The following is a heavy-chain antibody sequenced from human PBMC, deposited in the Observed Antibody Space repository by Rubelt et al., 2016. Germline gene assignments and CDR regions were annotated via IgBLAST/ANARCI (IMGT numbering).Heavy chain of an antibody. D-gene: IGHD3-22*01. CDR2: IYYTGTT. CDR3: AGDRGDSTGRIDC. Sequence: GQLQESGPGLVKPSQTLSLTCTVSGVSMSTGGPYWSWIRPHPGKGLEWIGYIYYTGTTYYNPSLKSRVSISVDTSKNQFSLNLSSVTAADTAVYYCAGDRGDSTGRIDCWGQGTLVSVSS. J-gene: IGHJ4*02. V-gene: IGHV4-31*03. CDR1: GVSMSTGGPY.